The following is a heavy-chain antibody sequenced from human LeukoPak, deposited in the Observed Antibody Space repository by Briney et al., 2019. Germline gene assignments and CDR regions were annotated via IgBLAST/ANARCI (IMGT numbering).Heavy chain of an antibody. CDR2: INPSGGST. CDR1: GYTFTSCY. J-gene: IGHJ2*01. Sequence: GASVKVSCKASGYTFTSCYMHWVRQAPGQGLEWMGIINPSGGSTIYAQKFQGRVTLTTEKSTSTVYMELRSLTSDDTAVYYCARDPSNTSGWYQYFDAWGRGTLVSVSS. CDR3: ARDPSNTSGWYQYFDA. D-gene: IGHD6-19*01. V-gene: IGHV1-46*01.